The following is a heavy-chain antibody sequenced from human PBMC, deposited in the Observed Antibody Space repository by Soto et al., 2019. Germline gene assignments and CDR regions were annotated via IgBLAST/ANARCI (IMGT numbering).Heavy chain of an antibody. CDR2: IYHSGST. J-gene: IGHJ3*02. V-gene: IGHV4-34*01. CDR1: GGSFSGYY. CDR3: ARADPVVAGDAFDI. Sequence: PSETLSLTCAVYGGSFSGYYWSWIRQPPGKGLEWIGEIYHSGSTNYNPSLKSRVTISVDKSKNQFSLKLSSVTAADTAVYYCARADPVVAGDAFDIWGQGTMVTVSS. D-gene: IGHD2-15*01.